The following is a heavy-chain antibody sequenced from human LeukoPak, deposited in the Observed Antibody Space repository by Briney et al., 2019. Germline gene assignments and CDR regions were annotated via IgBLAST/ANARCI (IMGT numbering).Heavy chain of an antibody. CDR2: ITSNGGSA. CDR3: VGFRATAGLY. CDR1: GFTFSSYA. V-gene: IGHV3-64D*06. J-gene: IGHJ4*02. D-gene: IGHD6-13*01. Sequence: GGSLRLTCSASGFTFSSYAMYWVRQAPGKGLEYVSAITSNGGSAYYADSVKGRFTISRDNSRNTLYLQMSSLRADDTAVYYCVGFRATAGLYWGQGTLVTVSS.